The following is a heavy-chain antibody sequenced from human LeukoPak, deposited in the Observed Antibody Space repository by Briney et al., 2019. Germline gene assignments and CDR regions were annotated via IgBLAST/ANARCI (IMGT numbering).Heavy chain of an antibody. CDR1: GYTFTSYY. D-gene: IGHD3-10*01. CDR2: INPSGGST. CDR3: ASPTGSYYGSLDY. J-gene: IGHJ4*02. V-gene: IGHV1-46*01. Sequence: ASVKVSCKASGYTFTSYYMHWVRQAPGQGLEWMGIINPSGGSTSYAQKFQGRVTMTRDMSTSTVYMELSSLRSEDTAVYYCASPTGSYYGSLDYWGQGTLVTVSS.